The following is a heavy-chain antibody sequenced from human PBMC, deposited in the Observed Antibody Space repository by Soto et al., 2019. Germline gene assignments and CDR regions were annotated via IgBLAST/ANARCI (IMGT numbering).Heavy chain of an antibody. J-gene: IGHJ4*02. CDR1: GFTFSSYA. CDR2: ISGSGGST. V-gene: IGHV3-23*01. D-gene: IGHD3-9*01. Sequence: GGSLRLSCAASGFTFSSYAMSWVRQPPGKGLEWVSAISGSGGSTYYADSVKGRFTIFRDNSKNTPYLQMNSLGAADTAVYYCAKDRDDILTGTGYFDYWGQGTLVTVSS. CDR3: AKDRDDILTGTGYFDY.